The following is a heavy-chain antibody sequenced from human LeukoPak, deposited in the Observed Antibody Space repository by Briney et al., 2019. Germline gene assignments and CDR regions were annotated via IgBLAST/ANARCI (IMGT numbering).Heavy chain of an antibody. CDR2: VDHRGRT. Sequence: PSETLSLTCTVSGGSVSSHYWSWIRQPPGKGLEWIGYVDHRGRTNSSPSLKSRVAASVDTSKTQISLKLMSVTAADTAVYYCARGSEIERWVQFGGLDYWGLGTLVTVSS. CDR3: ARGSEIERWVQFGGLDY. D-gene: IGHD5-24*01. V-gene: IGHV4-59*02. CDR1: GGSVSSHY. J-gene: IGHJ4*02.